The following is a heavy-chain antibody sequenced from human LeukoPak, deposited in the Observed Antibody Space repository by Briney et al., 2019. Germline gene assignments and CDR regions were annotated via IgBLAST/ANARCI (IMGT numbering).Heavy chain of an antibody. Sequence: GGSLRLSCAASGFTFNNYGMHWVRQAPGKGLEWVAVISYDGRNKHYPDSVKGRLTISRDISTDTLWLQMDSLRTEDTAVYYCAKGPLRGTAAAIDYWGQGTLVTVSS. J-gene: IGHJ4*02. CDR1: GFTFNNYG. CDR3: AKGPLRGTAAAIDY. CDR2: ISYDGRNK. V-gene: IGHV3-30*18. D-gene: IGHD2-2*01.